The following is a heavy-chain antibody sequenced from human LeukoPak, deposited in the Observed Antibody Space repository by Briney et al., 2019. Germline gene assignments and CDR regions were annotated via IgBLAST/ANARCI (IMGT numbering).Heavy chain of an antibody. CDR2: ISSSGSTI. Sequence: GGSLRLSCAASGFTFSDYYMSWIRQAPGKGLEWVSYISSSGSTIYYADSVKGRFTISRDNAKNSLYLQMNSLRAEDTAVYYCARDEYYYDSSGYLLNREYFQHWGQGSLVTVSS. V-gene: IGHV3-11*01. CDR3: ARDEYYYDSSGYLLNREYFQH. CDR1: GFTFSDYY. J-gene: IGHJ1*01. D-gene: IGHD3-22*01.